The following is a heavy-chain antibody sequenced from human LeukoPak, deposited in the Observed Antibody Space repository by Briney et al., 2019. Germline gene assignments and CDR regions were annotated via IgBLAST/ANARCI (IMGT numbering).Heavy chain of an antibody. CDR1: GGSFSGYY. J-gene: IGHJ4*02. CDR2: INHSGST. D-gene: IGHD3-10*01. Sequence: SETLSLTCAVYGGSFSGYYWSWIRQPPGKGLGWIGEINHSGSTNYNPSLKSRVTISVDTSKNQFSLKLSSVTAADTAVYYCMVRGVILHYFDYWGQGTLVTVSS. CDR3: MVRGVILHYFDY. V-gene: IGHV4-34*01.